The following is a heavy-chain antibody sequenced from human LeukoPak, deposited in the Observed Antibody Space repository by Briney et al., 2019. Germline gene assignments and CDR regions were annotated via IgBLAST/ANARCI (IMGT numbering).Heavy chain of an antibody. V-gene: IGHV3-30*02. D-gene: IGHD3-22*01. CDR3: AKCDSTGYYSVELVDY. CDR2: IRHDGSDK. CDR1: GFTLSIYS. Sequence: GGSLRLSCAASGFTLSIYSMNWVRQAPGKGLEWVAFIRHDGSDKYYADSVKGRFTISRDNFKNTVYLQMNSLRAEDTAVYYCAKCDSTGYYSVELVDYWGQGTLVTVSS. J-gene: IGHJ4*02.